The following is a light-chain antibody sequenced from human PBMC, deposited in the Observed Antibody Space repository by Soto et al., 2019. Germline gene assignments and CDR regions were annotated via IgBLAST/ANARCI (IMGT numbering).Light chain of an antibody. CDR1: QSVSRTS. CDR2: DVS. V-gene: IGKV3-20*01. J-gene: IGKJ2*01. Sequence: EIVLTQSPGTLSLSPGERATLSCRASQSVSRTSLAWYQQKPGQAPRLLIYDVSSRATGIPDRFSGSGSGTDFTLTISRLEPEDFAVYYCQQYDSPPLMYTFGQGTKLEMK. CDR3: QQYDSPPLMYT.